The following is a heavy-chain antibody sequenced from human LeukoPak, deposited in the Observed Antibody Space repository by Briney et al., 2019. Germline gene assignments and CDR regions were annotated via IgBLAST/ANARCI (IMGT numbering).Heavy chain of an antibody. Sequence: GRSLRLSCAASGFTFSSYAMHWVRQAPGKGLEWVVVISYDGSNKYYADSVKGRFTISRDNSKNTLYLQMNSLRAEDTAVYYCARLGNDYYYGMDVWGQGTTVTVSS. J-gene: IGHJ6*02. D-gene: IGHD1-26*01. CDR2: ISYDGSNK. CDR1: GFTFSSYA. CDR3: ARLGNDYYYGMDV. V-gene: IGHV3-30-3*01.